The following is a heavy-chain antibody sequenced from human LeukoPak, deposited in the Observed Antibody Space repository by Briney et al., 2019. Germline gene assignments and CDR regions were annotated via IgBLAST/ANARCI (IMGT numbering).Heavy chain of an antibody. J-gene: IGHJ3*02. CDR1: GFTFSSYA. V-gene: IGHV3-23*01. D-gene: IGHD3-10*01. Sequence: PGGSLRLSCAASGFTFSSYAMSWVRQAPGKGLEWVSAISGSGGSTYYADSVKGRFTISRDNAKNSLYLQMNSLRAEDTAVYYCARDPVLWSRGVGAFDIWGQGTMVTVSS. CDR2: ISGSGGST. CDR3: ARDPVLWSRGVGAFDI.